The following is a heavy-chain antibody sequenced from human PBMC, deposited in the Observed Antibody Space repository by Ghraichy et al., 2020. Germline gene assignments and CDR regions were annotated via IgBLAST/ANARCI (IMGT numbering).Heavy chain of an antibody. J-gene: IGHJ6*02. D-gene: IGHD3-16*01. Sequence: SETLSLTCTVSGGSISSSSYYWAWIRQTPGKGLEWIGSIYYSGSTYYNPSLKSRVTISVDTSKNQFSLRLNFLTAADTAVYYCARRLGRGRPDEAAVDDYYYYGMDVWGQGTTVTVSS. CDR1: GGSISSSSYY. CDR3: ARRLGRGRPDEAAVDDYYYYGMDV. CDR2: IYYSGST. V-gene: IGHV4-39*01.